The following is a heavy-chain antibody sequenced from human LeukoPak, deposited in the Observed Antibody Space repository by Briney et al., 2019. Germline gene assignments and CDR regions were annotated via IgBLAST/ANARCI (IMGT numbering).Heavy chain of an antibody. Sequence: PGGSLRLSCAASGFTFSSYWMSWVRQAPGKGLEWVSVIYSGGSTYYADSVKGRFTISRHNSKNTLYLQMNSLRAEDTAVYYCASERYGAPGGYWGQGTLVTVSS. D-gene: IGHD4-17*01. CDR3: ASERYGAPGGY. V-gene: IGHV3-53*04. CDR2: IYSGGST. CDR1: GFTFSSYW. J-gene: IGHJ4*02.